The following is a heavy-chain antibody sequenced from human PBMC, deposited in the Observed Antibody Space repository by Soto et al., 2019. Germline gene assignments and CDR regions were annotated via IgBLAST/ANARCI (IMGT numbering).Heavy chain of an antibody. CDR2: ISAYNGNT. CDR3: ASVPLLWFGELDYCMDV. Sequence: GASVKVSCKASGYTFTSYGISWVRQAPGQGLEWMGWISAYNGNTNYAQKLQGRVTMTTDTSTSTAYMELRSLRSDDTAVYYCASVPLLWFGELDYCMDVWGKGTTVTVSS. CDR1: GYTFTSYG. D-gene: IGHD3-10*01. J-gene: IGHJ6*03. V-gene: IGHV1-18*01.